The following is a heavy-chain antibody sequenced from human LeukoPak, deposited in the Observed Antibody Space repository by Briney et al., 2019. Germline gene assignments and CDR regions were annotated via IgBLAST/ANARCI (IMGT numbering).Heavy chain of an antibody. CDR1: GFTFDDYA. Sequence: GRSLRLSCAASGFTFDDYAMHWVRQAPGKGLEWVSGISWNSGSIGYADSVKGRFTISRDNAKNSLYLQMNSLRAEDTALYYCVPNPRGSVVVTAAILGYWGQGTLVTVSS. J-gene: IGHJ4*02. CDR3: VPNPRGSVVVTAAILGY. D-gene: IGHD2-2*02. CDR2: ISWNSGSI. V-gene: IGHV3-9*01.